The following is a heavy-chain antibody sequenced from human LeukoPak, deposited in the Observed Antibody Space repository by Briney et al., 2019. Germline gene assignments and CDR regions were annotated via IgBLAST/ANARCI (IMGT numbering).Heavy chain of an antibody. V-gene: IGHV4-61*02. CDR3: ARGSTVTTFDAFDI. CDR2: IYTSGST. Sequence: SETLSLTCTVSGGSISSGSYYLSWIRQPAGKGLEWIGRIYTSGSTNYNPSLKSRVTISVDTSKNQFSLKLSSVTAADTAVYYCARGSTVTTFDAFDIWGQGTMVTVSS. D-gene: IGHD4-17*01. CDR1: GGSISSGSYY. J-gene: IGHJ3*02.